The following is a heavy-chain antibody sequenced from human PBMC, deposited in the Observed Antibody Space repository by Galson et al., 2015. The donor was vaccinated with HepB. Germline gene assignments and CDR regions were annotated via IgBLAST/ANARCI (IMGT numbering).Heavy chain of an antibody. CDR2: IIPILGIA. CDR1: GGTFSSYA. Sequence: SVKVSCKASGGTFSSYAISWVRQAPGQGLEWMGGIIPILGIANYAQKFQGRVTITADKSTSTAYMELSSLRSEDTAVYYCARCGPREPLCYYYYMDVWDKGTTVTVSS. CDR3: ARCGPREPLCYYYYMDV. J-gene: IGHJ6*03. D-gene: IGHD2-21*01. V-gene: IGHV1-69*10.